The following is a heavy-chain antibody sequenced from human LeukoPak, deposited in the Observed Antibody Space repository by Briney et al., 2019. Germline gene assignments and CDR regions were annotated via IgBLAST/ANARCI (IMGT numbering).Heavy chain of an antibody. CDR1: GFTFSSYA. Sequence: GGSLRLSRAASGFTFSSYAMSGVRQAPGKGLEWVSAISGSGGSTYYADSVKGRFTISRDNSKNTLYLQMNSLRAEDTAVYYCAKGRGSSGWYYYYYMDVWGKGTTVTVSS. V-gene: IGHV3-23*01. D-gene: IGHD6-19*01. J-gene: IGHJ6*03. CDR3: AKGRGSSGWYYYYYMDV. CDR2: ISGSGGST.